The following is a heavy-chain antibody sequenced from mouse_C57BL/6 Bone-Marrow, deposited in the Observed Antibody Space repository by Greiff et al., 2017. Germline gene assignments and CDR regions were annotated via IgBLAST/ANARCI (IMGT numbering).Heavy chain of an antibody. CDR3: AKTAQDPFDY. CDR2: IYPGSGST. CDR1: GYTFTSYW. D-gene: IGHD3-2*02. J-gene: IGHJ2*02. V-gene: IGHV1-55*01. Sequence: QVQLQQPGAELVKPGASVKMSCKASGYTFTSYWITWVKQRPGQGLEWIGDIYPGSGSTNYNQKFKSKATLTVATSSSTAYMQLSSLTSEDSAVYNGAKTAQDPFDYWGQGTSLTVSS.